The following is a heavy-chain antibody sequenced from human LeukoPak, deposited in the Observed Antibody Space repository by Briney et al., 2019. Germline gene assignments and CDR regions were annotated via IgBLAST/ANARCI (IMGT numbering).Heavy chain of an antibody. CDR2: IYTSGST. CDR1: GGSISSYY. Sequence: SETLSLTCTVSGGSISSYYWSWIRQPAGKGLEWIGRIYTSGSTNYNPSLKSRVTMSVDTSKNQFSLKMSSVTAADTAVYYCAGDGGVGTVTTMKEGNWFDPWGQGTLVTVSS. J-gene: IGHJ5*02. V-gene: IGHV4-4*07. CDR3: AGDGGVGTVTTMKEGNWFDP. D-gene: IGHD4-17*01.